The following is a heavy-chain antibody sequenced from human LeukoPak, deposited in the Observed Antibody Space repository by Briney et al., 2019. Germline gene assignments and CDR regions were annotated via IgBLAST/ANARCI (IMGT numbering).Heavy chain of an antibody. V-gene: IGHV3-7*01. D-gene: IGHD2-21*02. CDR1: GFTFSSYW. Sequence: GGSLRLSCAASGFTFSSYWMSWVRQAPGKGLEWVANIKQDGSEKYYVDSVKGRFTISRDNAKNSLYLQMNSLRAEDTAVYYCARVDDTYCGGDCYPFDYWGQGTLVTVSS. CDR3: ARVDDTYCGGDCYPFDY. J-gene: IGHJ4*02. CDR2: IKQDGSEK.